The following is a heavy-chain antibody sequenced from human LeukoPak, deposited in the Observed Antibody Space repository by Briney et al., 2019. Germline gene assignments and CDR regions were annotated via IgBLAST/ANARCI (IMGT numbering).Heavy chain of an antibody. D-gene: IGHD6-13*01. Sequence: SETLSLTCTVSGASFSSSTYYWGWLRQPPGKGLEWIGSTYYGRGTYYNPSLKSRVTMSVDTSQKQFSLKLSSVTAADTAVYYCARHAGGIAAAGTRPFDYWGQGTLVTVSS. CDR1: GASFSSSTYY. CDR2: TYYGRGT. J-gene: IGHJ4*02. CDR3: ARHAGGIAAAGTRPFDY. V-gene: IGHV4-39*01.